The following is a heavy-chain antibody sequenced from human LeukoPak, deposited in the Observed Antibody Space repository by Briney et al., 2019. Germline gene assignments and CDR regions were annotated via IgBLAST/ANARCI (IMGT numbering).Heavy chain of an antibody. CDR3: ARASFLYCSSSTCLFDY. CDR1: RYTPTDYY. V-gene: IGHV1-2*02. J-gene: IGHJ4*02. D-gene: IGHD2-2*01. CDR2: INPNDGDT. Sequence: ASVKVSCMASRYTPTDYYMHWVRQAPGQGFEWMVWINPNDGDTNNAQKFQGRVTMTRDTSISTAHMEVSRLRSDDTAVYFCARASFLYCSSSTCLFDYWGQGTLVTVSS.